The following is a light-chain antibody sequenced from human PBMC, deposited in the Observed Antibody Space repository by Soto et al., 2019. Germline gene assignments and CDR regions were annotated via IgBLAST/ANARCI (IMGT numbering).Light chain of an antibody. Sequence: EIVLTQSPATLSLSPGERATLSCRASQSVSSYLAWSQQKPGQAPRLLIYDASNRATGIPARFSGSGSGTDFPLTISSVEPEDFAVYYCQQRGNWPPYTFGQGTKLELK. V-gene: IGKV3-11*01. CDR3: QQRGNWPPYT. CDR1: QSVSSY. CDR2: DAS. J-gene: IGKJ2*01.